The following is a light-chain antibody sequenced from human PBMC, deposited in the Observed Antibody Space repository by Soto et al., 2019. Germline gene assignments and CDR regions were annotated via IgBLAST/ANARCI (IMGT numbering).Light chain of an antibody. CDR2: DVY. V-gene: IGKV1-33*01. Sequence: DIQMPQSPSSLSASVGDRVTITCRASQHIGINLNWYQQKPGKAPKLLIYDVYRLQTGVPSRFSGQISGTDFTFTINTLQPEDFATYFCQQYASLPLTFGGGTKVDIK. CDR1: QHIGIN. CDR3: QQYASLPLT. J-gene: IGKJ4*01.